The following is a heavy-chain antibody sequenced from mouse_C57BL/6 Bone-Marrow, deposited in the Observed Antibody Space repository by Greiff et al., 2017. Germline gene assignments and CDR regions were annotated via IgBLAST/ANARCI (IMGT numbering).Heavy chain of an antibody. V-gene: IGHV10-1*01. CDR2: IRSKSNNYAT. Sequence: GAGLVQPKGSLKLSCAASGFSFHTYAKNWVRQAPGKGLEWVARIRSKSNNYATYYADSVKDRFTIFSDDSESLLYLQMNNLKPEDTAMYYWVRSAVDPYSMVNWEEGTT. J-gene: IGHJ4*01. CDR1: GFSFHTYA. CDR3: VRSAVDPYSMVN.